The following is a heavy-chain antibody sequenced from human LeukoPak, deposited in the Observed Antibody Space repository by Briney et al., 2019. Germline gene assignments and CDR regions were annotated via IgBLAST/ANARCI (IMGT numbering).Heavy chain of an antibody. Sequence: GGSLRLSCAASGFTFSTYAMSWVRQAPGKGLEWVSAISGSGGSTYYADSVKGRFTISRDNSKNTLYLQMNSLRAEDTAVYYCAAPDYDILTGYSVDFDYWGQGTLVTVSS. D-gene: IGHD3-9*01. CDR1: GFTFSTYA. J-gene: IGHJ4*02. V-gene: IGHV3-23*01. CDR2: ISGSGGST. CDR3: AAPDYDILTGYSVDFDY.